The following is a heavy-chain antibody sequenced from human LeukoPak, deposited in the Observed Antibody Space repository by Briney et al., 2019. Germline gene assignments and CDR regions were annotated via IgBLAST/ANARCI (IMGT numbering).Heavy chain of an antibody. CDR3: ARDTVSSSGYFDF. Sequence: ASVKVSSKASGYTFPNYGFSWVRQAPGQGLEWIGWISAYNSNTNYAQKFQGRVSMTTDTSTSTAYLELRSLRSDDSAVYYCARDTVSSSGYFDFWGQGTLVTVSS. CDR1: GYTFPNYG. J-gene: IGHJ4*02. CDR2: ISAYNSNT. D-gene: IGHD3-22*01. V-gene: IGHV1-18*01.